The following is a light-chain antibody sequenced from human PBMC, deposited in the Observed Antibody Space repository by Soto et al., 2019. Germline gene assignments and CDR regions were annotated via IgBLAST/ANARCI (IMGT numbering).Light chain of an antibody. Sequence: DVVMTQSPLSLPVTLGQPASISCRSNHSLVHSDGIAYFSWFQQRPGRSPRRLIDKVSNRDSGVPARFSGSGSGTDFALKISRVEAEDVGVYYCMQGTHWPITFGQGTRLEIK. CDR1: HSLVHSDGIAY. J-gene: IGKJ5*01. CDR2: KVS. V-gene: IGKV2-30*02. CDR3: MQGTHWPIT.